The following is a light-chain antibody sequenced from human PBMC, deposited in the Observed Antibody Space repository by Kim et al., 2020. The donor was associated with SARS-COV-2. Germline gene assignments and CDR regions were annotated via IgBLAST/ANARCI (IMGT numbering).Light chain of an antibody. CDR2: GAS. V-gene: IGKV3-20*01. Sequence: IVLTQSPVALSLSPGERATLSCRARQSISNNYLGWYQQKPGQAPRLLIYGASNRATGIPDRFSGSGSGTDFTLTISGLDPEDFTVYYCQHYDGSFWTFGQGTKLDIK. CDR1: QSISNNY. J-gene: IGKJ1*01. CDR3: QHYDGSFWT.